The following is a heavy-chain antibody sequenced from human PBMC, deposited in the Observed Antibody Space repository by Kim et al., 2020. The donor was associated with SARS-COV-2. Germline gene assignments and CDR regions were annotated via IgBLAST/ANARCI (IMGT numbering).Heavy chain of an antibody. CDR1: GFTFSSYA. J-gene: IGHJ4*01. CDR2: ISYDGSNK. V-gene: IGHV3-30*04. Sequence: GGSLRLSCAASGFTFSSYAMHWVRQAPGKGLEWVAVISYDGSNKYYADSVKGRFTISRDNSKNTLYLQMNSLVAEDTAVYYCARDSGRITICWSFDYWG. CDR3: ARDSGRITICWSFDY. D-gene: IGHD3-9*01.